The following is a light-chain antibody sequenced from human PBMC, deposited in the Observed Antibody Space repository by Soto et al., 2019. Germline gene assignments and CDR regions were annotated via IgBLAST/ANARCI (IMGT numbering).Light chain of an antibody. CDR3: QQRSNWPIT. CDR2: DAS. V-gene: IGKV3-11*01. Sequence: IVLTQSPAALSVSPGERAALSCRASQSVSSNLAWCQQKPGQAPRLLIYDASNRATGIPARFSGSGSGTDFTLTISSLEPEDFAVYYCQQRSNWPITFGQGTRLEIK. CDR1: QSVSSN. J-gene: IGKJ5*01.